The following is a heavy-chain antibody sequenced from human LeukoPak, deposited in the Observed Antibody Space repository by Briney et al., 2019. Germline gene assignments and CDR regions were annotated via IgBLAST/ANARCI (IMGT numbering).Heavy chain of an antibody. CDR1: GFTFSSYA. CDR2: ISGSGGST. D-gene: IGHD6-6*01. J-gene: IGHJ6*03. Sequence: PGGSLRLSCAASGFTFSSYAMSWVRQAPGKGLEWVSGISGSGGSTYYADSVKGRFTISRDNSKNTLYLQMNSLRAEDTAVYYCAKGRVAARPWYYYMDVWGKGTTVTVSS. CDR3: AKGRVAARPWYYYMDV. V-gene: IGHV3-23*01.